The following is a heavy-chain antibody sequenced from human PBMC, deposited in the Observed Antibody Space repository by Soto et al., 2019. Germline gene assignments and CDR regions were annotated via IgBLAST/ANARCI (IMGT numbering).Heavy chain of an antibody. J-gene: IGHJ6*02. CDR3: TRVMEWFGELLPHQYYYYGMDV. CDR1: GFTFGDYA. V-gene: IGHV3-49*03. Sequence: PGGSLRLSCTASGFTFGDYAMSWFRQAPGKGLEWVGFIRSKAYGGTTEYAASVKGRFTISRDDSKSIAYLQMNSLKTEDTAVYYCTRVMEWFGELLPHQYYYYGMDVWGQGTTVTVSS. CDR2: IRSKAYGGTT. D-gene: IGHD3-10*01.